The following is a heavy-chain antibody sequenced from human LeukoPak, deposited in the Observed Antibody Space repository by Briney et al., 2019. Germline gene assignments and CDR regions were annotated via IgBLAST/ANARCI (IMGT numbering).Heavy chain of an antibody. J-gene: IGHJ4*02. CDR1: GDSISSGDSY. Sequence: PSETLSLTCTVSGDSISSGDSYRSWIRQPPGKGLEWIGSIYYSGSTYYNPSLKSRVTVSVDTSKNEFSLKLSSVTGADTAVYYCARAGQYHYNSAGYFPDYWGQGTLVTVSS. CDR2: IYYSGST. CDR3: ARAGQYHYNSAGYFPDY. D-gene: IGHD3-22*01. V-gene: IGHV4-30-4*01.